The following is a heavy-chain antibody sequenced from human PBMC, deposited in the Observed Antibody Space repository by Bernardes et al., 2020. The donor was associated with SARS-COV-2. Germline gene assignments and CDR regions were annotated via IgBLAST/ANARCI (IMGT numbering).Heavy chain of an antibody. V-gene: IGHV3-21*01. CDR1: GFTFGTSS. J-gene: IGHJ6*02. Sequence: GGSLRLSCAASGFTFGTSSMNWVRQAPGKGLEWVSFISGSSSYIYYADSVKGRFTISRDNAKNSLYLQMNSLRAEDTAVYYCLLGCSGGSCYSSRRDHGMDVWGQGTTVTVSS. CDR3: LLGCSGGSCYSSRRDHGMDV. CDR2: ISGSSSYI. D-gene: IGHD2-15*01.